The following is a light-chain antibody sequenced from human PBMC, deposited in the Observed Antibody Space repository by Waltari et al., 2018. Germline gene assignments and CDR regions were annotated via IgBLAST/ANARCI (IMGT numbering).Light chain of an antibody. J-gene: IGLJ1*01. CDR1: SSDVGGYNY. CDR3: SSYAGSNSHV. Sequence: QSALTQPPSASGSPGQSVTMSCTGTSSDVGGYNYFSWYQQHPGTVPKLIIYEVSERPSGVPHRFSGSKSGNTASLTVSGLQAEDEADYYCSSYAGSNSHVFGTGTRVTVL. V-gene: IGLV2-8*01. CDR2: EVS.